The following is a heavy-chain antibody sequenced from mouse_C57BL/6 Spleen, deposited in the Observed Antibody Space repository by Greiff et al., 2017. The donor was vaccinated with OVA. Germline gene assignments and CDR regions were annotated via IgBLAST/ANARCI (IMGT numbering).Heavy chain of an antibody. CDR2: ISSGSSTI. Sequence: EVQRVESGGGLVKPGGSLKLSCAASGFTFSDYGMHWVRQAPEKGLEWVAYISSGSSTIYYADTVKGRFTISRDNAKNTLFLQMTSLRSEDTAMYYCARTGSTTVVAPYWYFDVWGTGTTVTVSS. CDR3: ARTGSTTVVAPYWYFDV. J-gene: IGHJ1*03. CDR1: GFTFSDYG. D-gene: IGHD1-1*01. V-gene: IGHV5-17*01.